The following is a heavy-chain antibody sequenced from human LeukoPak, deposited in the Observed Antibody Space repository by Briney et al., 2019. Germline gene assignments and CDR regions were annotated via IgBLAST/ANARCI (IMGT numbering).Heavy chain of an antibody. CDR1: GFTFSSYW. CDR3: ARDRIAARPHFDY. V-gene: IGHV3-7*05. CDR2: IKQDGSEK. J-gene: IGHJ4*02. D-gene: IGHD6-6*01. Sequence: QPGGSLRLSCAASGFTFSSYWMSWVRQATGKGLEWVANIKQDGSEKYYVDSVKGRFTISRDNAKNSLYLQMNSLRAEDTAVYYCARDRIAARPHFDYWGQGTLVTVSS.